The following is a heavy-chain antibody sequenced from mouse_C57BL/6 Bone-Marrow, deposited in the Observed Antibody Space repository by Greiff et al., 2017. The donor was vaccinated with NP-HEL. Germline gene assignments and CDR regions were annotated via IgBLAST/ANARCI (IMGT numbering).Heavy chain of an antibody. CDR3: AKDSSGFWFAY. V-gene: IGHV1-59*01. Sequence: VQLQQPGAELVRPGTSEKLSCKASGYTFTSYWMHWVKQRPGQGLEWIGVIDPSDSYTNYNQKFKGKATLTVDTSSSTAYMQLSSLTSEDSAVYYCAKDSSGFWFAYWGQGTLVTVSA. CDR1: GYTFTSYW. D-gene: IGHD3-2*02. CDR2: IDPSDSYT. J-gene: IGHJ3*01.